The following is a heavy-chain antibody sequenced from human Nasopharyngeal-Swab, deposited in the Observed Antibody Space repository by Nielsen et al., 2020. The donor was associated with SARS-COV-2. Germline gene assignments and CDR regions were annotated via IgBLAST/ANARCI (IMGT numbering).Heavy chain of an antibody. Sequence: RQAPGKGLEWIGYIYHGGTTSYSPSLKSRVTISVDRSKNQFSLRLASVTAADTAVYYCARSRGGYCTSSSCKGYYFYYLDVWGKGTTVTVSS. CDR3: ARSRGGYCTSSSCKGYYFYYLDV. V-gene: IGHV4-30-2*01. CDR2: IYHGGTT. J-gene: IGHJ6*03. D-gene: IGHD2-2*01.